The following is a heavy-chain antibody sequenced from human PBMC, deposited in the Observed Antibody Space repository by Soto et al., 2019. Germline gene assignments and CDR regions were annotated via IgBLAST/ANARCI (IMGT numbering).Heavy chain of an antibody. CDR2: ISGSGGTT. V-gene: IGHV3-23*01. Sequence: GGSLRLSCAASGFTFSSYAMSWVRQAPGKGLEWVSAISGSGGTTYYADSVKGRFTFSRDNSKNTLYLQMNSLRADDTAVYYCAKTANGWFSAFDIWGQGTMVTVSS. CDR3: AKTANGWFSAFDI. CDR1: GFTFSSYA. J-gene: IGHJ3*02. D-gene: IGHD6-19*01.